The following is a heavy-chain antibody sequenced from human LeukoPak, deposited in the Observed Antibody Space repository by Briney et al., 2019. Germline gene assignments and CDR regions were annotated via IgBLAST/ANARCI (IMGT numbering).Heavy chain of an antibody. CDR3: ARGAIAALYYFDY. J-gene: IGHJ4*02. CDR1: GYTFTGYY. Sequence: ASVKVSCKASGYTFTGYYMHWVRQAPGRGLEWMGWINPNSGGTNYAQKFQGRVTMTSDTSISTAYMELSRLRSDDTAVYYCARGAIAALYYFDYWGQGTLVTVSS. V-gene: IGHV1-2*02. CDR2: INPNSGGT. D-gene: IGHD6-13*01.